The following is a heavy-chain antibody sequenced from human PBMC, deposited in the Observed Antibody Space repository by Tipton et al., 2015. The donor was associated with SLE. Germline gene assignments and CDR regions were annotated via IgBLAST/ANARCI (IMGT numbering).Heavy chain of an antibody. CDR3: ARVRWGYCATTSCDHYYYMDV. CDR1: GGSISSYY. V-gene: IGHV4-59*12. J-gene: IGHJ6*03. D-gene: IGHD2-2*01. CDR2: IYYRGNT. Sequence: TLSLTCTVSGGSISSYYWSWIRQPPGKGLEWIGSIYYRGNTYYNPSLKSRVTISVDTSKNQFSLKLSSVTAADTAVYYCARVRWGYCATTSCDHYYYMDVWGKGTTVTVSS.